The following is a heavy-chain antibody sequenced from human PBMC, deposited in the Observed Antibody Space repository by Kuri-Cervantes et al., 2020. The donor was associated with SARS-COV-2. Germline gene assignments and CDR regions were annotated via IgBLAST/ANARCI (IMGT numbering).Heavy chain of an antibody. CDR2: IYSGGST. D-gene: IGHD3-10*01. J-gene: IGHJ4*02. V-gene: IGHV3-53*01. CDR1: GFTVSSNH. CDR3: ARRITMVRVAWVYFDY. Sequence: GESLKISCAASGFTVSSNHMSWVRQAPGKGLEWVSVIYSGGSTYYADSVKGRFTISRDNSKNTLYLQMNSLRAEDTAVYYCARRITMVRVAWVYFDYWGQGTLVTVSS.